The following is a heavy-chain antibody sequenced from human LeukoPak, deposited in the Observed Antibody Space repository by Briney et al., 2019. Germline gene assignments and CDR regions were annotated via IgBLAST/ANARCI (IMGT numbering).Heavy chain of an antibody. D-gene: IGHD6-19*01. CDR1: GGSFSGYY. V-gene: IGHV4-34*01. Sequence: SETLSLTCAVYGGSFSGYYWSWIRQPPGKGLEWIGEINHSGSTNYNPSLKSRVTISVDTSKNQFSLKLSSVTAADTAVYYCARGGIAVAVLFFDYWGQGTLVTVSS. CDR2: INHSGST. CDR3: ARGGIAVAVLFFDY. J-gene: IGHJ4*02.